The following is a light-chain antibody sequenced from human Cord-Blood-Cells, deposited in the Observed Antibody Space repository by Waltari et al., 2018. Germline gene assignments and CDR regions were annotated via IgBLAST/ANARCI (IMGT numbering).Light chain of an antibody. J-gene: IGLJ1*01. V-gene: IGLV2-8*01. CDR1: RRHVGGYHS. CDR2: EVS. Sequence: QSPPTPPPSAAGSPRQSLTIPCTATRRHVGGYHSDSWYQQHPGKAPKLMIYEVSKRPSGVPDRFSGSKSGNTASLTVSGLQAEDEADYYCSSYAGSNNYVFGTGTKVTVL. CDR3: SSYAGSNNYV.